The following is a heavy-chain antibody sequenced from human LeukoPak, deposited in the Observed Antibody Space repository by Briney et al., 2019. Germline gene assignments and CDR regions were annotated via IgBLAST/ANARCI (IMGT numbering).Heavy chain of an antibody. CDR1: GDSVSSNSAA. CDR2: TYYRSKWYN. CDR3: ARGSPSPPPPQWRTRSYDAFDI. V-gene: IGHV6-1*01. J-gene: IGHJ3*02. Sequence: SQTLSLTCAISGDSVSSNSAAWNWIRQSPSRGLEWLGRTYYRSKWYNDYAVSVKSRITINPDTSKNQFSLQLNSVTPEDTAVYYCARGSPSPPPPQWRTRSYDAFDIWGQGTMVTVSS. D-gene: IGHD6-19*01.